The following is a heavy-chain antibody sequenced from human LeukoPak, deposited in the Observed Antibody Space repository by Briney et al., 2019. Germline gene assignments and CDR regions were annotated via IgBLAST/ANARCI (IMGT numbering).Heavy chain of an antibody. J-gene: IGHJ4*02. CDR1: GFTFDDYG. D-gene: IGHD6-13*01. CDR3: AREVKASHSSSWWRGRKKAPLDY. CDR2: ISSSGSTI. Sequence: QSGGSLRLSCAASGFTFDDYGMSWVRQAPGKGLEWVSYISSSGSTIYYADSVKGRFTISRDNAKNSLYLQMNSLRAEDTAVYYCAREVKASHSSSWWRGRKKAPLDYWGQGTLVTVSS. V-gene: IGHV3-48*04.